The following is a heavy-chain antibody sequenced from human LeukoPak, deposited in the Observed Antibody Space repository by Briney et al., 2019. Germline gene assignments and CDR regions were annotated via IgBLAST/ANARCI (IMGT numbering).Heavy chain of an antibody. V-gene: IGHV3-66*01. J-gene: IGHJ4*02. Sequence: GGSLRLSCAASGFTVSTNYMSWVRQAPGKGLEWVSVIYSGGRTYYADSVKGRFTISRDNSKNTLYLQMNSLRAEDTAVYYCARDSSGNFDYWGQGTLVTVSS. CDR2: IYSGGRT. CDR1: GFTVSTNY. CDR3: ARDSSGNFDY. D-gene: IGHD3-22*01.